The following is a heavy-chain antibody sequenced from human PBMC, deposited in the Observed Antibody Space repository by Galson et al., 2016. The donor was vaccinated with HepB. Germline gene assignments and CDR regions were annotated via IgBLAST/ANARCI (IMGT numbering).Heavy chain of an antibody. CDR2: ISAYNGNT. V-gene: IGHV1-18*01. CDR1: GYTFTSYG. D-gene: IGHD2-2*01. J-gene: IGHJ6*04. Sequence: SVKVSCKASGYTFTSYGISWVRQAPGQGLEWMGWISAYNGNTNYAQKLQGRVAMTTDTSTSTAYMELRSLRSDDTAVYYCARGLCSSTSCYTFWDYYYYGMDVWGKGTTFTVSS. CDR3: ARGLCSSTSCYTFWDYYYYGMDV.